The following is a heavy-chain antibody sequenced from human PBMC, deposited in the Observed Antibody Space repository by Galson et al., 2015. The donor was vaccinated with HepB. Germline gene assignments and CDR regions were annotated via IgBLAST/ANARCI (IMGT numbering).Heavy chain of an antibody. D-gene: IGHD1-26*01. CDR3: ARSGKVGGGMDV. CDR2: IIPIFGTA. J-gene: IGHJ6*02. CDR1: GGTFSSYA. V-gene: IGHV1-69*13. Sequence: SVKVSCKASGGTFSSYAISWVRQAPGQGLEWMGGIIPIFGTANYAQKFQSRVTITADESTSTAYMELSSLRSEDTAVYYCARSGKVGGGMDVWGQGTTVTVSS.